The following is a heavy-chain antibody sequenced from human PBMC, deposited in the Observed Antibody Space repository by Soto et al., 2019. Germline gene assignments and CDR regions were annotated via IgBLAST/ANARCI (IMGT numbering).Heavy chain of an antibody. J-gene: IGHJ6*03. Sequence: QVQLVQSGAEVKKPGASVKVSCKASGYTFTGYYMPWVRQAPGQGLEGMGWINPNSGGTNYAQKLQGWVTMTRDTSISTAYMELSRLRSDGPAVYYCARGSYSSSSVVYYYYMDVWGKGTTVTVSS. CDR1: GYTFTGYY. CDR2: INPNSGGT. D-gene: IGHD6-6*01. CDR3: ARGSYSSSSVVYYYYMDV. V-gene: IGHV1-2*04.